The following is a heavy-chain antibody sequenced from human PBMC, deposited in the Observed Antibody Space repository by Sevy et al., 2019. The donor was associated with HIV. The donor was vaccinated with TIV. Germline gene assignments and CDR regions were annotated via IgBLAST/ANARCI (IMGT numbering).Heavy chain of an antibody. CDR2: INPSGGST. J-gene: IGHJ6*02. Sequence: ASVKVSCKASGYTFTSYYMHWVRQAPGQGLEWMGIINPSGGSTSYAQKFQGRVTMTRDTSTSTVYMELSSLRSEDTAVYYCARDLRPWSAAGSPRGNKFGRDVWGQGTTVTVSS. D-gene: IGHD6-13*01. CDR1: GYTFTSYY. CDR3: ARDLRPWSAAGSPRGNKFGRDV. V-gene: IGHV1-46*01.